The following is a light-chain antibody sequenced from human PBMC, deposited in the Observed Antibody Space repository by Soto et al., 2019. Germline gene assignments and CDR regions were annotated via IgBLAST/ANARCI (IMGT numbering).Light chain of an antibody. V-gene: IGLV2-14*01. J-gene: IGLJ2*01. CDR2: DVG. Sequence: QSVLTQPASVSGSPGQSITISCTGTSSDIGGFNRVSWYHQHPGKAPKLMIFDVGYRPSGVSNRFSASKSGNTASLTISGLQAEDEADYYCSSYTSSSTLLFGGGTKLTVL. CDR1: SSDIGGFNR. CDR3: SSYTSSSTLL.